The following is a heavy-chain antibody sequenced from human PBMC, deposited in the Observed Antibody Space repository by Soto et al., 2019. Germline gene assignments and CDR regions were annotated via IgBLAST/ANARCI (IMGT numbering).Heavy chain of an antibody. J-gene: IGHJ3*02. V-gene: IGHV1-69*13. CDR1: GGTFSSYA. CDR3: ARPITMVRGVIIPYAFDI. Sequence: VASVKVSCKASGGTFSSYAISWVRQAPGQGLEWMGGIIPIFGTANYAQKFQGRVTITADESTSTAYMELSSLRSEDTAVYYCARPITMVRGVIIPYAFDIWGQGTMVTVSS. D-gene: IGHD3-10*01. CDR2: IIPIFGTA.